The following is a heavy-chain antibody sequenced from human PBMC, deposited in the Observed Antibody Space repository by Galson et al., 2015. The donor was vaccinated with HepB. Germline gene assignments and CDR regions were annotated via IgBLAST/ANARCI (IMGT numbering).Heavy chain of an antibody. D-gene: IGHD6-13*01. CDR2: IRSKANSYAT. CDR3: TSHTQQQLATYYYYYYGMDV. CDR1: GFTFSGSA. V-gene: IGHV3-73*01. Sequence: SLRLSCAASGFTFSGSAMHWVRQASGKGLEWVGRIRSKANSYATAYAASVKGRFTISRDDSKNTAYLQMNSLKTEDTAVYYCTSHTQQQLATYYYYYYGMDVWGQGTTVTVSS. J-gene: IGHJ6*02.